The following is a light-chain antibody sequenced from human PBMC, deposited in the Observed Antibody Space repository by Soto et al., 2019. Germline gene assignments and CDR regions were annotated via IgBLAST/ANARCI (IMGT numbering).Light chain of an antibody. Sequence: QSVLTQPPSVSGAPGQRVTFSCTGSSSNIGAGYDVHWYQQLPGTAPKLLIYGNSNRPSGVPERFSGSKSGTSASLAITGLQAEDEADYYCQSYDSGLSTYVFGTGTKLTVL. J-gene: IGLJ1*01. CDR1: SSNIGAGYD. V-gene: IGLV1-40*01. CDR3: QSYDSGLSTYV. CDR2: GNS.